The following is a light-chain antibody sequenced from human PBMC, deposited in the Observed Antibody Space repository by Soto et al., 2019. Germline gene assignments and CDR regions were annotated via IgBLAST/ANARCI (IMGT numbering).Light chain of an antibody. J-gene: IGKJ1*01. CDR2: GAS. Sequence: EIVLTQSPGTLSLSPGERATLSCRASQSIRSNYLAWYHQKAGQAPRLLIYGASNRATGIPDRFSGRGSGTDFTLTIDRLEPEDFAVYYCQQYGNSRGTFGQGTKVEIK. CDR3: QQYGNSRGT. CDR1: QSIRSNY. V-gene: IGKV3-20*01.